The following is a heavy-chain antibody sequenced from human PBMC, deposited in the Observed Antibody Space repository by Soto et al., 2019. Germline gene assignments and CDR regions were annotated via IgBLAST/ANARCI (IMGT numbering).Heavy chain of an antibody. J-gene: IGHJ4*02. V-gene: IGHV4-30-2*01. CDR2: TYHSGNP. Sequence: QLQLQESGSGLVKPSQTLSLTCTVSGGSIRTGGYSWSWIRQPPGKGLEWIGNTYHSGNPYYNPSLKSRVPISVAGSKSQFSLKVSSVTAADTAVYYCARGDYGDYGGYFDYWGQGSLVTVSP. CDR3: ARGDYGDYGGYFDY. CDR1: GGSIRTGGYS. D-gene: IGHD4-17*01.